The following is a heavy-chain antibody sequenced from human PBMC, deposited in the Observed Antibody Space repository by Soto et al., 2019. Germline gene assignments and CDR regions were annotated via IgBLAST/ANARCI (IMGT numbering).Heavy chain of an antibody. V-gene: IGHV3-23*01. CDR1: GFPFSSYS. CDR2: ISGSGGST. Sequence: HPGGSLRLSCAASGFPFSSYSISWVRQAPGKGLEWVSAISGSGGSTYYADSVKGRFTISRDKSKNTLYLQMNSLRAEDTAVYYCAKLGGYDLYYFDYCGQGTLVTFCS. CDR3: AKLGGYDLYYFDY. D-gene: IGHD5-12*01. J-gene: IGHJ4*02.